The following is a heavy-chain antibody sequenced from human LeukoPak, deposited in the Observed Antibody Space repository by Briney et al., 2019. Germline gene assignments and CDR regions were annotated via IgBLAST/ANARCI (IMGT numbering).Heavy chain of an antibody. CDR3: AKDVRVGGGGMDV. CDR2: ISSVGDKT. V-gene: IGHV3-23*01. D-gene: IGHD1-26*01. CDR1: GFTFSTYA. J-gene: IGHJ6*02. Sequence: GGSLRLSCAASGFTFSTYAMTWVRQAPGKGLEWVSLISSVGDKTYYADSVKGRFTISRDNSKNTLSLQMNSLRAEDTAIYYCAKDVRVGGGGMDVWGQGTPVTVYS.